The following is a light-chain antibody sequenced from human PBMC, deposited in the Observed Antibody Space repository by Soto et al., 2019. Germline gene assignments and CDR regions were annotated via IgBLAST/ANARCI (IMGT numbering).Light chain of an antibody. CDR1: QSVNSN. V-gene: IGKV3-15*01. J-gene: IGKJ4*01. Sequence: EIVMTQSPATLSVSPGERATLSCRASQSVNSNLAWYQQKPGQAPRLLIYGASTRATDIPARFSGSGSGTDFTLTISSLQSEDFAIYYCQQYNNWPPITFGGGTKVEIK. CDR2: GAS. CDR3: QQYNNWPPIT.